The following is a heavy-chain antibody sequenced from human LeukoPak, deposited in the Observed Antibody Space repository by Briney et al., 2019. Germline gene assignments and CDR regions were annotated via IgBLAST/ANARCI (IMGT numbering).Heavy chain of an antibody. J-gene: IGHJ4*02. CDR3: ARVFGIAVAGTPDY. CDR2: ISSSSSYI. CDR1: GFTVSSNY. D-gene: IGHD6-19*01. Sequence: GGSLRLSCAASGFTVSSNYMSWVRQAPGKGLEWVSSISSSSSYIYYADSVKGRFTISRDNAKNSLYLQMNSLRAEDTAVYYCARVFGIAVAGTPDYWGQGTLVTVSS. V-gene: IGHV3-21*01.